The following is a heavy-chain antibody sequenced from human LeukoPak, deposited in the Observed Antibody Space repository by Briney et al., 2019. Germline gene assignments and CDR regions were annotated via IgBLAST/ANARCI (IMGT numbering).Heavy chain of an antibody. CDR1: GFTFSSYS. J-gene: IGHJ6*04. Sequence: GGSLRLSCAASGFTFSSYSMNWVRQAPGKGLEWVSSISSSSSYIYYADSVKGRFTISRDNAKNSLYLQMNSLRAGDTAVYYCARASLDIVVVVAATYGMDVWGKGTTVTVSS. CDR3: ARASLDIVVVVAATYGMDV. D-gene: IGHD2-15*01. CDR2: ISSSSSYI. V-gene: IGHV3-21*01.